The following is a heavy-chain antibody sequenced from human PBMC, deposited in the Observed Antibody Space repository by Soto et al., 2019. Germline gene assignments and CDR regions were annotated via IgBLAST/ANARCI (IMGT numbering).Heavy chain of an antibody. Sequence: EVLLVESGGGLVQPGGSLRLSCAASAFTFSAHNMVWVRQAPGKGLEWVGRSRNKANNYATEYAASVKGRFTISRDDSKISLYLQMNSLKTEDTAVYYCARDGGIAARHYYGMDVWGQGTTVTVSS. CDR2: SRNKANNYAT. D-gene: IGHD6-6*01. CDR3: ARDGGIAARHYYGMDV. J-gene: IGHJ6*02. V-gene: IGHV3-72*01. CDR1: AFTFSAHN.